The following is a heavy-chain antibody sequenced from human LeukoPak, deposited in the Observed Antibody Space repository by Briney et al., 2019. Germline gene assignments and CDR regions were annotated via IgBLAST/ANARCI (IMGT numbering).Heavy chain of an antibody. CDR1: GFTFSSYG. D-gene: IGHD3-16*01. CDR3: AKESYDYVWGSLDY. Sequence: GGSLRLSCAASGFTFSSYGMHWVRQAPGEGLEWVAVISYDGSNKYYADSVKGRFTISRDNSKNTLYLQMNSLRAEDTAVYYCAKESYDYVWGSLDYWGQGTLVTVSS. J-gene: IGHJ4*02. V-gene: IGHV3-30*18. CDR2: ISYDGSNK.